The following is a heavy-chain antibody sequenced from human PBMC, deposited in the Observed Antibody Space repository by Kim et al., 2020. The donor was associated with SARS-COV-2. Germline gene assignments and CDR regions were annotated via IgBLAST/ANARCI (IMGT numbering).Heavy chain of an antibody. V-gene: IGHV1-18*01. Sequence: ASVKVSCKASGYTFTSYGISWVRQAPGQGLEWMGWISAYNGNTNYAQKLQGRVTMTTDTSTSTAYMELRSLRSDDTAVYYCAREAAQTQQNDMQNYYYYGMDVWGQGTTVTVSS. CDR1: GYTFTSYG. J-gene: IGHJ6*02. CDR2: ISAYNGNT. CDR3: AREAAQTQQNDMQNYYYYGMDV. D-gene: IGHD3-9*01.